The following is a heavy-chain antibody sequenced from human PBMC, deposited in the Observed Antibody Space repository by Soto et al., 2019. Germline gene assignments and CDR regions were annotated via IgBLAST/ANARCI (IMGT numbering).Heavy chain of an antibody. CDR1: GGSISSGGYY. V-gene: IGHV4-31*03. J-gene: IGHJ4*02. CDR2: IYYSGST. Sequence: SETLSLTCTVSGGSISSGGYYWSWIRQHPGKGLEWIGYIYYSGSTYYNPSLKSRVTISVDTSKNQFSLKLSSVTAADTAVYYCARGPGRDGYNSDFDYWGQGTLVTVS. D-gene: IGHD5-12*01. CDR3: ARGPGRDGYNSDFDY.